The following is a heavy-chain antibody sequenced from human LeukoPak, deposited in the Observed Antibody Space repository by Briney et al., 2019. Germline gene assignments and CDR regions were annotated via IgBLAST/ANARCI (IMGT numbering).Heavy chain of an antibody. CDR3: ARHLTYAFDY. CDR2: IQYDGSNK. CDR1: GFSFSTYD. J-gene: IGHJ4*02. V-gene: IGHV3-30*02. D-gene: IGHD4-17*01. Sequence: GGSLRLSCAASGFSFSTYDMHWVRHAPRRGLEWVAYIQYDGSNKYFADSVKGPFTISRDNSKSTLYLQMNSLRAEDTAVYYCARHLTYAFDYWGQGTLVTVSS.